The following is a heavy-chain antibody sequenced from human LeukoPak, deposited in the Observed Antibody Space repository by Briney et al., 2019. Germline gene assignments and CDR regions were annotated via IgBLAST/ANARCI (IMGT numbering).Heavy chain of an antibody. CDR3: ARDSGELLSYFDY. CDR1: GFTFSSYG. D-gene: IGHD3-16*01. J-gene: IGHJ4*02. CDR2: IWYDGSNK. Sequence: GGSLRLSCAASGFTFSSYGMHWVRQAPGKGLEWVAVIWYDGSNKYYADSVKGRFTISRDNSKNTLYLQMNSLRAEDTAGYYCARDSGELLSYFDYWGQGTWSPSPQ. V-gene: IGHV3-33*01.